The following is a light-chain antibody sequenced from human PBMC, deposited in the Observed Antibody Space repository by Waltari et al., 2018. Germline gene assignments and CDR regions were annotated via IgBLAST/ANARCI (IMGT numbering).Light chain of an antibody. V-gene: IGKV2-28*01. CDR1: QSLLHTNRYNY. CDR2: LGS. CDR3: KQGIQSPS. Sequence: DFVMTQSPLPLPVPPGTPASIPCRSSQSLLHTNRYNYLSWYQQKPGQSPQLLFDLGSMRAAGVPDRCSGSGSGTDFTLKSTRVEADDVGFYYCKQGIQSPSFGGGTKVEIK. J-gene: IGKJ4*02.